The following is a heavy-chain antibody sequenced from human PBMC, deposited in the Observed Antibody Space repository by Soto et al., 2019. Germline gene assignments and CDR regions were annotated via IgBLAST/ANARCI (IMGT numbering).Heavy chain of an antibody. V-gene: IGHV1-18*01. CDR3: ARGRFGDY. Sequence: QVHLVQPGAEVKKPGASVKVSCKASGYTLTNYGITWVRQAPGQGLEWMGWISAHNGNTDYAQKLQGRVIVTRDTSTSTAYMELRSLISDDTAVYYCARGRFGDYWGQGALVTLSS. D-gene: IGHD3-10*01. CDR2: ISAHNGNT. CDR1: GYTLTNYG. J-gene: IGHJ4*02.